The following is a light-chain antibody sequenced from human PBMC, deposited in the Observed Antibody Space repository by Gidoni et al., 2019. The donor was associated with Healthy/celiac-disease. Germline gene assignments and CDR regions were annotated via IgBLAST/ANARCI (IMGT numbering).Light chain of an antibody. V-gene: IGKV1-39*01. Sequence: EIKMTQSPSSLSASVGDRVTITCRASQSISSYLNWYQQKPGKAPKLLIYAASSLQSGVPSRFSGSGSGTDFTLTISSLQPEDFATYYCQQSYSTPLTFXGXTKVEIK. CDR2: AAS. J-gene: IGKJ4*01. CDR1: QSISSY. CDR3: QQSYSTPLT.